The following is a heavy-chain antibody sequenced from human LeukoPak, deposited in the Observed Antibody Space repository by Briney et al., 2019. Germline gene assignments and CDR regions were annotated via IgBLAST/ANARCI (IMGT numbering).Heavy chain of an antibody. Sequence: PGGSLRLSCAASGFTFSGSAMHWVRQASGKGLEWVGRIRSKANSYATAYAASVKGRFTISRDDSKNTAYLQMNSLKTEDTAAYYCTTIWDSSGYYYVGFDYWGQGTLVTVSS. CDR3: TTIWDSSGYYYVGFDY. V-gene: IGHV3-73*01. D-gene: IGHD3-22*01. J-gene: IGHJ4*02. CDR2: IRSKANSYAT. CDR1: GFTFSGSA.